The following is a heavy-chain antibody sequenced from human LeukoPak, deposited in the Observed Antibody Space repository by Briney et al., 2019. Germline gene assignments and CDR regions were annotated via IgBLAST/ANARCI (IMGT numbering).Heavy chain of an antibody. J-gene: IGHJ5*01. CDR1: GGSVTSKSYY. V-gene: IGHV4-39*02. D-gene: IGHD3-3*01. CDR3: ARLPRIPLFGVAFKFGWIDS. CDR2: PHQGGKT. Sequence: SETLSLTCNVSGGSVTSKSYYWGWIRQSPDKRLEWIGKPHQGGKTYSNPSLKTRVTVSADASETHFSLRLTSVTAADTAVYYCARLPRIPLFGVAFKFGWIDSWGQGILVTVSS.